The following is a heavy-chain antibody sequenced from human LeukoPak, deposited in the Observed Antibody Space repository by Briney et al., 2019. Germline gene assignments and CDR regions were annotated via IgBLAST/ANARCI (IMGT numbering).Heavy chain of an antibody. CDR3: ARGSSYGRHGEYYFDY. D-gene: IGHD4-17*01. CDR2: ITYDGSDK. J-gene: IGHJ4*02. Sequence: GGSLRLSCAASGFTFSSYAMHWVRQAPGKGLEWVAVITYDGSDKYYADSVKGRFTISRDNAKNSLYLQMNSLRAEDTAVYYCARGSSYGRHGEYYFDYWGQGTLVTVSS. CDR1: GFTFSSYA. V-gene: IGHV3-30*03.